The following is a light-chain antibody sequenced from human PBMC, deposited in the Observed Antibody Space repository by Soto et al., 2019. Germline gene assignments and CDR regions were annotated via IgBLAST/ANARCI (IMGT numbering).Light chain of an antibody. V-gene: IGKV1-5*01. CDR2: DAS. Sequence: DIQMTQSPSTLSASVGDRVTITCRASQSISSWLAWYQQKPGKAPKLLIYDASSLESGVPSRFRGSGVGTNSTLTITSLQPDIFATYSCQRFNVTLYPLGQGTRRRSN. CDR1: QSISSW. CDR3: QRFNVTLYP. J-gene: IGKJ2*01.